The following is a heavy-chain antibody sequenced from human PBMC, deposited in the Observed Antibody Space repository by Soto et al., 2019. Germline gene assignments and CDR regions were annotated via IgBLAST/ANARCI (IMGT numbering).Heavy chain of an antibody. J-gene: IGHJ4*02. CDR3: VRDSGNGWKDY. D-gene: IGHD6-19*01. V-gene: IGHV4-4*02. CDR2: IDHSGST. CDR1: GGSISSTNW. Sequence: QVQLQESGPGLVKPSGTLSLTCAVSGGSISSTNWWNWVRQPPGKGLEWIGEIDHSGSTNYNPSLKSRVTMSVDKPTNQFSLKLSSVTAADTAVYYCVRDSGNGWKDYWGQGTLVTVSS.